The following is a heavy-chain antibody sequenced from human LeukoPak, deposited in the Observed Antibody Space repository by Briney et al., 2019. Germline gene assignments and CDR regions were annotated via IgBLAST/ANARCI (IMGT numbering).Heavy chain of an antibody. CDR1: GGSMNSYY. D-gene: IGHD3-22*01. CDR2: IYYSGST. CDR3: ARGSRVYDRSGFHTWHDY. V-gene: IGHV4-59*01. J-gene: IGHJ4*03. Sequence: SETLSLTCSVSGGSMNSYYWSWIRQSPGKGLEWIGYIYYSGSTSYNPSLESRVSISMDTSKNHFSLEITSVTAADTAVYYCARGSRVYDRSGFHTWHDYWGHGTLVTVSS.